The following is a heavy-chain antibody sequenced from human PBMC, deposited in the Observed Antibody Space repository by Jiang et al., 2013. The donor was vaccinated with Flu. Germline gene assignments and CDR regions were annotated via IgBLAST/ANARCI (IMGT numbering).Heavy chain of an antibody. Sequence: PGLVKPSETLSLTCTVSGGSISSYYWSWIRQPPGKGLEWIGYIYYSGSTNYNPSLKSRVTISVDTSKNQFSLKLSSVTAADTAVYYCARGQRLLWFGELLYSYGMDVWGKGTTVTVSS. D-gene: IGHD3-10*01. CDR2: IYYSGST. CDR1: GGSISSYY. V-gene: IGHV4-59*01. J-gene: IGHJ6*04. CDR3: ARGQRLLWFGELLYSYGMDV.